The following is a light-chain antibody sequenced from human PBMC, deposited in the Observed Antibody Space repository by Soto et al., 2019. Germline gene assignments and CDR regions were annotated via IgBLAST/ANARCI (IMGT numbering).Light chain of an antibody. J-gene: IGKJ3*01. V-gene: IGKV1-16*01. CDR1: QGISTY. CDR2: GAS. Sequence: DIQMTQSPSSLSASVGDRVTITCRASQGISTYVAWFQQKSGKAPKSLIYGASRLQSGVPPRFSGGGSGTEFTLTISRLQPEDFAIYFCQQYYSFPFIFGPGTKVESK. CDR3: QQYYSFPFI.